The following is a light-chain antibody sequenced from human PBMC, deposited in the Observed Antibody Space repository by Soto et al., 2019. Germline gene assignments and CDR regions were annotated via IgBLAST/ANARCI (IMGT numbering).Light chain of an antibody. Sequence: EIEMTQSPATLSLSPGERATLYCWASQSVRSNLAWYQQKPGQAPRLLIYGASTRVTGVPARFSGSGSGTEFILIISSLQSEDFAVYYCQHYNNWPPWTFGQGTKVEIK. J-gene: IGKJ1*01. CDR3: QHYNNWPPWT. CDR2: GAS. V-gene: IGKV3-15*01. CDR1: QSVRSN.